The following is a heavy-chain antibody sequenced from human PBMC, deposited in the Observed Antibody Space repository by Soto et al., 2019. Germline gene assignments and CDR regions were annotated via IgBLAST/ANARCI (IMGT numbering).Heavy chain of an antibody. J-gene: IGHJ3*02. CDR1: GYTVSNYD. V-gene: IGHV1-8*01. CDR2: MNPNSGGT. D-gene: IGHD3-16*01. Sequence: ASVKVSCKASGYTVSNYDVNGFLQATGQGLEWVGWMNPNSGGTGFAPKFQGRVTLTRDTSISTAYMELSSLRSDDTAVYFCARVHPSPKIAYLDALDIWAQGTMVTVSS. CDR3: ARVHPSPKIAYLDALDI.